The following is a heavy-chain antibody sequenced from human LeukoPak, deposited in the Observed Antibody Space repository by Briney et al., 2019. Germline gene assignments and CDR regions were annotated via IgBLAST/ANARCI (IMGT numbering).Heavy chain of an antibody. CDR3: ARRRDSSGWYNWFDP. J-gene: IGHJ5*02. CDR2: IYSGGST. CDR1: GFTFSSYG. V-gene: IGHV3-66*02. Sequence: PGGSLRLSCAASGFTFSSYGMHWVRQAPGKGLEWVSVIYSGGSTYYADSVKGRFTISRDNSKNTLYLQMNSLRAEDTAVYYCARRRDSSGWYNWFDPWGQGTLVTVSS. D-gene: IGHD6-19*01.